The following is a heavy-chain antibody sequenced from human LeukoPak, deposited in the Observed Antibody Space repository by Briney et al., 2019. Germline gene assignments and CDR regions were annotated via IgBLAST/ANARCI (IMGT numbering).Heavy chain of an antibody. J-gene: IGHJ5*02. CDR1: GFTCSSYA. V-gene: IGHV3-23*01. CDR3: ALHHRNFYVGRRFDP. CDR2: ISGGSSST. D-gene: IGHD2/OR15-2a*01. Sequence: GGSLRLSCAASGFTCSSYAMRWVRQAPGKGLEWVSGISGGSSSTYYADSVKGRFTISRDNSKSTLYLQMNSLRAEDTAVYYCALHHRNFYVGRRFDPWGQGTLATVSS.